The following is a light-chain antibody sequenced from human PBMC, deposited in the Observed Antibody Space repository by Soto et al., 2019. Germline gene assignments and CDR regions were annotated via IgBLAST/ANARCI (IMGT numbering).Light chain of an antibody. CDR3: QVWDSSLLHHV. J-gene: IGLJ1*01. CDR2: DDS. Sequence: SYGPTQSPSVSVAPGQTARITCGGNNIGTKSVHWFQQRPGRAPVLVVFDDSDRPSGFPGRFPGSKSGSTATLTITRVEAGDEADYYCQVWDSSLLHHVFGTGTKVTGL. V-gene: IGLV3-21*02. CDR1: NIGTKS.